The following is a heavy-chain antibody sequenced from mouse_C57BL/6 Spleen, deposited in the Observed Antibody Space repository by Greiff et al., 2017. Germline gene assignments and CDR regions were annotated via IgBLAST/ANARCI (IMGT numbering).Heavy chain of an antibody. CDR2: ISDGGSYT. D-gene: IGHD1-1*01. CDR1: GFTFSSYA. V-gene: IGHV5-4*01. CDR3: ARDGTTVVVNWYFDV. Sequence: EVQLQESGGGLVKPGGSLKLSCAASGFTFSSYAMSWVRQTPEKRLEWVATISDGGSYTYYPDNVKGRFTISRDNAKNNLYLQMSHLKSEDTAMYYCARDGTTVVVNWYFDVWGTGTTVTVSS. J-gene: IGHJ1*03.